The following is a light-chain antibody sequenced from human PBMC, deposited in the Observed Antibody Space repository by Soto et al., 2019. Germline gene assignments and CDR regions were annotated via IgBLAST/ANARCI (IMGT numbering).Light chain of an antibody. CDR2: EVT. V-gene: IGLV2-8*01. CDR1: SSDVGAYNY. CDR3: SSLASTNTWV. J-gene: IGLJ3*02. Sequence: QSALTQPPSASGSPGQSVTISCTGTSSDVGAYNYVSWYQQHAGKAPKLVIYEVTKRPSGVPDRFSGSKSANTASLTVSGLQAGVGGDYYRSSLASTNTWVFGEGTKLPVL.